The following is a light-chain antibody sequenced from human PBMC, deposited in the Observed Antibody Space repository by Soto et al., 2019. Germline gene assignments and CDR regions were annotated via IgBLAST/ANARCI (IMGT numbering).Light chain of an antibody. CDR1: QDIRND. J-gene: IGKJ1*01. CDR2: AAS. V-gene: IGKV1-17*01. Sequence: IQMPLSPSSLSASVGDRVAIIFRASQDIRNDLGWYQQTPGKAPKRLIYAASSLQSGVPSRFSGSGSGTEFTLTISSLQPEDFTAYYCQQYNDYVGTFGQGTKVDIK. CDR3: QQYNDYVGT.